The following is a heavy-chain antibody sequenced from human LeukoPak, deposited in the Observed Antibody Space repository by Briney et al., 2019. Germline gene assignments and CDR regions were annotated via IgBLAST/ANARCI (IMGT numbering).Heavy chain of an antibody. CDR3: ARDRVNWNDVGGLFDY. CDR2: ISGSGNST. D-gene: IGHD1-1*01. V-gene: IGHV3-23*01. CDR1: GFTFSSYV. J-gene: IGHJ4*02. Sequence: PGGSLRLSCAASGFTFSSYVLSWVRQAPGQGLEWVSTISGSGNSTYYADSVKGRFTISRDNSKDTLYLQMNSLRAEDTAVYYCARDRVNWNDVGGLFDYWGQGTLVTVSS.